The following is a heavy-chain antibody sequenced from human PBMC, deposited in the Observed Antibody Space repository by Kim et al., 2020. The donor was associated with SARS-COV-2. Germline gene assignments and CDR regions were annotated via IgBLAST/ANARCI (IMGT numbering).Heavy chain of an antibody. CDR1: GGSFSGYY. Sequence: SETLSLTCAVYGGSFSGYYWSWIRQPPGKGLEWIGEINHSGSTNYNPSLKSRVTISVDTSKNQFSLKLSSVTAADTAVYYCARKTWLPHAFDIWGQGTMVTVSS. J-gene: IGHJ3*02. D-gene: IGHD5-12*01. V-gene: IGHV4-34*01. CDR3: ARKTWLPHAFDI. CDR2: INHSGST.